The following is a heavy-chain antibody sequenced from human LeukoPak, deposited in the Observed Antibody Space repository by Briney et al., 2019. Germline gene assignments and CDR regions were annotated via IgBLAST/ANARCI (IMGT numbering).Heavy chain of an antibody. V-gene: IGHV3-11*01. D-gene: IGHD3-10*01. CDR3: AAAMVRGVFDP. J-gene: IGHJ5*02. CDR2: ISSSGSTI. CDR1: GFTFSDYY. Sequence: GGSLRLSCAASGFTFSDYYMSWIRQAPGKGLEWVSYISSSGSTIYYADSVKGRFTISRDNAKNSLYLQMNSLRAVDTAVYYCAAAMVRGVFDPWGQGTLVTVSS.